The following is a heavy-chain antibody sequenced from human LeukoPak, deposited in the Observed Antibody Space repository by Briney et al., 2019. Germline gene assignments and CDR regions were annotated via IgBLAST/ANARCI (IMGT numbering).Heavy chain of an antibody. Sequence: GGSLRLSCVASGFTFDDYGISWVRQAPGKGLEWVSRIHWNSGSTRYVDSVKGRFTISRDNAKDSLYLQMNSLRAEDTAVYYCARVYFDSSGYPTTDYFDYWGQGTLVTVSS. J-gene: IGHJ4*02. CDR1: GFTFDDYG. V-gene: IGHV3-20*04. D-gene: IGHD3-22*01. CDR2: IHWNSGST. CDR3: ARVYFDSSGYPTTDYFDY.